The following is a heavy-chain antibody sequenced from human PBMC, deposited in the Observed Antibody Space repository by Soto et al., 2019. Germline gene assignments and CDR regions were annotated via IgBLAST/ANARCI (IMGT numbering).Heavy chain of an antibody. J-gene: IGHJ4*02. D-gene: IGHD6-13*01. CDR3: ARDPYSSSWFDY. V-gene: IGHV3-7*01. CDR1: GFTFSSNW. Sequence: GGSLRLSCVGSGFTFSSNWMTWVRQAPGKGLEWVGNIRQDGSEKNYVDSVKGRFTISRDNAKNSLYLQMNSLRAEVTAVYYCARDPYSSSWFDYWGQGTLVTVSS. CDR2: IRQDGSEK.